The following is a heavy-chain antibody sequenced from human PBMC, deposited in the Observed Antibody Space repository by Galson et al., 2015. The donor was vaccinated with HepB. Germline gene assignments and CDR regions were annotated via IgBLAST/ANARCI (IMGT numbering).Heavy chain of an antibody. CDR1: GFSLSTSGMC. J-gene: IGHJ4*02. CDR2: IDWDDDK. D-gene: IGHD3-3*01. Sequence: PALVKPTQTLTLTCTFSGFSLSTSGMCVSWIRQPPGKALEWLALIDWDDDKYYSTSLKTRLTISKDTSKNQVVLTMTNMDPVDTATYYCARTGADFWSGYYDYWGQGTLVTVSS. CDR3: ARTGADFWSGYYDY. V-gene: IGHV2-70*01.